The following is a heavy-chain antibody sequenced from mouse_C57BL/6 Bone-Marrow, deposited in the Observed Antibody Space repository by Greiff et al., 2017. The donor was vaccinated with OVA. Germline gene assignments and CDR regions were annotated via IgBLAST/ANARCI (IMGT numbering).Heavy chain of an antibody. J-gene: IGHJ1*03. CDR1: GYTFTSYW. CDR2: IHPNSGST. CDR3: ATSYYYGSRYFDV. D-gene: IGHD1-1*01. Sequence: QVQLQQPGAELVKPGASVKLSCKASGYTFTSYWMHWVKQRPGQGLEWIGMIHPNSGSTNYNEKFKSKAKLTVDKSSNTAYMQLSSLTSEDSAVYYCATSYYYGSRYFDVWGTGTTVTVSS. V-gene: IGHV1-64*01.